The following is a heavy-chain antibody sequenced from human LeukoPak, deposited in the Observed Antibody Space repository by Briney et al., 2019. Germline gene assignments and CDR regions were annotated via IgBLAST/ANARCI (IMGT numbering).Heavy chain of an antibody. CDR3: ARPRGGYSYGYDY. CDR1: GYTFTSYA. Sequence: SVNVSCTGSGYTFTSYAISWVRQAPGQGLEWMGGIIPIFGTANYAQKFQGRVTITADESTSTAYMELSSLRSEDTAVYYCARPRGGYSYGYDYWGQGTLVTVSS. D-gene: IGHD5-18*01. CDR2: IIPIFGTA. V-gene: IGHV1-69*13. J-gene: IGHJ4*02.